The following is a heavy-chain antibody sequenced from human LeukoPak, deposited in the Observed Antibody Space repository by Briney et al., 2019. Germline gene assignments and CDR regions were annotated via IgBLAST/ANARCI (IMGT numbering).Heavy chain of an antibody. CDR2: INPNSGDT. CDR3: ARDLSYGRLSVDF. J-gene: IGHJ4*02. D-gene: IGHD5-18*01. V-gene: IGHV1-2*02. CDR1: GYTFAGYY. Sequence: ASVKVSCKASGYTFAGYYIHWVRQAPGQGLDWMGWINPNSGDTNYRQKFQGRVTMTRDTSISTAYMELSRLRTDDTAVYYCARDLSYGRLSVDFRGQGTLVSVSS.